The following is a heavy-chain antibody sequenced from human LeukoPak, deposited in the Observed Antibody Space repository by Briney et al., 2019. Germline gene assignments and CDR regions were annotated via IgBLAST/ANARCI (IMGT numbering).Heavy chain of an antibody. Sequence: ASVKVSCKASGYTFTDCHMHWVRQAPGQGLEWMGWINPNSGGTNYAQKFQGRVTMTRDTSISTAYLELTSLRSDDTAVYYCAKPRAGDKDAFDIWGQGTMVIVSS. CDR3: AKPRAGDKDAFDI. V-gene: IGHV1-2*02. CDR1: GYTFTDCH. CDR2: INPNSGGT. J-gene: IGHJ3*02. D-gene: IGHD2-21*02.